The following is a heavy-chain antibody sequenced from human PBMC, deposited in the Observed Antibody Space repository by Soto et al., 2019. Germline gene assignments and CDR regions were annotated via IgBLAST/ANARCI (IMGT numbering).Heavy chain of an antibody. CDR1: GGTFSSYT. D-gene: IGHD6-19*01. CDR3: ARGALKAVAGTNYYYYGMDV. Sequence: QVQLVQSGAEVKKPGSSVKVSCKASGGTFSSYTISWVRQAPGQGLEWMGRIIPILGIANYAQKFQGRVTITADKSTSTAYMELSSLRSEDTAVYYCARGALKAVAGTNYYYYGMDVWGQGTTVTVSS. J-gene: IGHJ6*02. V-gene: IGHV1-69*02. CDR2: IIPILGIA.